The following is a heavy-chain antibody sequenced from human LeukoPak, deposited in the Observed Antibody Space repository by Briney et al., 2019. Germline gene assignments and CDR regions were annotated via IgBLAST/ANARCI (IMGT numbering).Heavy chain of an antibody. V-gene: IGHV4-4*09. D-gene: IGHD3-10*01. CDR2: IYFSGST. Sequence: SETLSLTCTVSGGSIGNYYWSWLRQPPGRGLEWIGYIYFSGSTNYNPSLKSRGTILLDTSKNQFSLKVSSVTAADTAVYYCARGWFGEWTFDSWGQGTLVIVSS. J-gene: IGHJ4*02. CDR3: ARGWFGEWTFDS. CDR1: GGSIGNYY.